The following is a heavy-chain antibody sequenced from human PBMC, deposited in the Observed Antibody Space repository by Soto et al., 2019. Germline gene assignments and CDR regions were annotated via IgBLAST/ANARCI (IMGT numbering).Heavy chain of an antibody. V-gene: IGHV4-30-2*01. J-gene: IGHJ5*02. D-gene: IGHD2-8*01. CDR2: IYHSGST. CDR3: AVWTYNYFDP. CDR1: GDSISSGGYS. Sequence: QLQLQESGSGLVKPSQTLSLTCAVSGDSISSGGYSWSWIRQPLGKGLEWMGYIYHSGSTHYNPSLKSRVTMSVDRAKNQVSLRLSSVTAADTAVYYCAVWTYNYFDPWGQGALVTVSS.